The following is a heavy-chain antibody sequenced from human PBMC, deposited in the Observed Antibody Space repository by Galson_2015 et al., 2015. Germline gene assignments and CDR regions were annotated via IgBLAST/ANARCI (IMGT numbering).Heavy chain of an antibody. V-gene: IGHV4-59*01. CDR3: ARVEGSYGGNPRGDYYYYYMDV. J-gene: IGHJ6*03. D-gene: IGHD4-23*01. Sequence: NYNPSLKSRVTISVDTSKNQFSLKLSSVTAADTAVYYCARVEGSYGGNPRGDYYYYYMDVWGKGTTVTISS.